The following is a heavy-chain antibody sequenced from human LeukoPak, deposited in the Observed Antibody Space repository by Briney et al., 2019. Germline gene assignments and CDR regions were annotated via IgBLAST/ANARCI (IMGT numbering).Heavy chain of an antibody. D-gene: IGHD3-10*01. CDR2: ISGSGGST. CDR3: AKYAVGEVVNGFFDY. CDR1: GFTFSSYG. V-gene: IGHV3-23*01. J-gene: IGHJ4*02. Sequence: GGSLRLSCAASGFTFSSYGLSWVRQAPGKGLEWVSLISGSGGSTHYADFVKGRFTISRDNSKNTLYLQMNSLRAEDTALYYCAKYAVGEVVNGFFDYWGQGTLVTVSS.